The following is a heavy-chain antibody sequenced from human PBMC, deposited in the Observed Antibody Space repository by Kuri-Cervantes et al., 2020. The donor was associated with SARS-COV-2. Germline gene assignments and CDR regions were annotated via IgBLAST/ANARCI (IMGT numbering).Heavy chain of an antibody. CDR1: GGSFSSHY. V-gene: IGHV4-34*01. J-gene: IGHJ3*02. D-gene: IGHD6-25*01. Sequence: GSLRLSCAVYGGSFSSHYWSWIRQPPGKGLEWIGEINHSGSTNYNLSLKSRVTISVDMSDNQFSLKVTSVTAADTAVYYCARISAINNAFDIWGQGTLVTVSS. CDR2: INHSGST. CDR3: ARISAINNAFDI.